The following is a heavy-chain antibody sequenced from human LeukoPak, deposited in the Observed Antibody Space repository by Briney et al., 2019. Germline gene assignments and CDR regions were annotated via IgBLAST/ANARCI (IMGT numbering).Heavy chain of an antibody. CDR1: GGSISSYY. J-gene: IGHJ4*02. CDR3: ARGGDSDYFDY. Sequence: SETLSLTCTVSGGSISSYYWSWIRQPPGNGLEWIGYIYYSGSPNYNPSLKSRVTISVDTSNNQFSLKLSSVTAADTAVSYCARGGDSDYFDYWGQGTLVTVSS. V-gene: IGHV4-59*01. D-gene: IGHD3-16*01. CDR2: IYYSGSP.